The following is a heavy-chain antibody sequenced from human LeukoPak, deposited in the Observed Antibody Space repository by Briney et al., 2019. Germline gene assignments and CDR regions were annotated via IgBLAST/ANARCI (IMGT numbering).Heavy chain of an antibody. Sequence: GGSLRLSCAASGFTFSSYGMHWVRQDPGKGLEWVAFIRYDGSNKYYADSVKGRFTISRDNAKNSLYLQMNSLRAEDTAVYYCARGAMATYYYYYYMDVWGKGTTVTISS. CDR3: ARGAMATYYYYYYMDV. J-gene: IGHJ6*03. CDR1: GFTFSSYG. CDR2: IRYDGSNK. V-gene: IGHV3-30*02. D-gene: IGHD5-18*01.